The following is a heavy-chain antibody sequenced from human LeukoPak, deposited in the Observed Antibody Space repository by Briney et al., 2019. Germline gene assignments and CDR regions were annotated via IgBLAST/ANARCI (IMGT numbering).Heavy chain of an antibody. J-gene: IGHJ4*02. CDR3: AKDGVGSSWNFDY. D-gene: IGHD6-13*01. V-gene: IGHV3-30*18. Sequence: GGSLRLSCAASGFTFSSYGMHWVRQAPGKGLEWVAVISYDGSNKYYADSVKGRFTISRNNSKNTPYLQMNSLRVEDTAVYYCAKDGVGSSWNFDYWGQGTLVTVSS. CDR1: GFTFSSYG. CDR2: ISYDGSNK.